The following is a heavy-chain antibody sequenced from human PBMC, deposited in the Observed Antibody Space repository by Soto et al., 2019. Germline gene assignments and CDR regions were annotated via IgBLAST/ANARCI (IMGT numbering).Heavy chain of an antibody. J-gene: IGHJ4*02. Sequence: GGSLRLSWAAAGCTFSSYGRHWVRQAPGKGLEWVAVIWYDGSNKYYADSVKGRFTISRDNSKNTLYLQMNSLRAEDTAVYYCARDRLYYYGSGSFCLDYWGQGTLVTVSS. CDR3: ARDRLYYYGSGSFCLDY. V-gene: IGHV3-33*01. CDR2: IWYDGSNK. CDR1: GCTFSSYG. D-gene: IGHD3-10*01.